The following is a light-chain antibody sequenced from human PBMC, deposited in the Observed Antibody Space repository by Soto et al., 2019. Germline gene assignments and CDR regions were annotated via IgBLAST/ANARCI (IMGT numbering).Light chain of an antibody. CDR2: GAS. Sequence: EIVLTHSPGTLSLSPGEIATLSFRASQSVSNNYLAWYQQKPGQAPRLLIYGASNRATGIPDRFSGSGSGTDFTLTISRLEPEDFAVYYCQQYGSSGTFGQGTKVDIK. CDR1: QSVSNNY. CDR3: QQYGSSGT. V-gene: IGKV3-20*01. J-gene: IGKJ1*01.